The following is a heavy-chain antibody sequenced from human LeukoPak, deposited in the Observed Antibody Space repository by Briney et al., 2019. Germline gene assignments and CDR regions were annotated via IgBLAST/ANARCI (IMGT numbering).Heavy chain of an antibody. D-gene: IGHD6-13*01. CDR2: ISYDGSNE. CDR1: GFTFSSYG. CDR3: AKDSSSWYSEIDY. V-gene: IGHV3-30*18. Sequence: GGSLRLSCAASGFTFSSYGMHWVRQAPGKGLEWVAVISYDGSNEYYADSVKGRFTISRDNSKNTLYLQMNSLRAEDTAVYYCAKDSSSWYSEIDYWGQGTLVTVSS. J-gene: IGHJ4*02.